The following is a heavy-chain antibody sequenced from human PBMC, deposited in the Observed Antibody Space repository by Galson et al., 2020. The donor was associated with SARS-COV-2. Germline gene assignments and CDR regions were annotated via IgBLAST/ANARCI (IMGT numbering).Heavy chain of an antibody. V-gene: IGHV1-69*04. CDR3: ARGPEDLADTDVFF. CDR2: IIPLLGIA. D-gene: IGHD6-25*01. Sequence: ASVKVSCKASGGPASSYPISWVRQATGQGLEWMGRIIPLLGIAKYAQKFQGRVTITADKYTNTVYMELSSLRSEDTAVYYCARGPEDLADTDVFFWGQGTLVAVSS. J-gene: IGHJ4*02. CDR1: GGPASSYP.